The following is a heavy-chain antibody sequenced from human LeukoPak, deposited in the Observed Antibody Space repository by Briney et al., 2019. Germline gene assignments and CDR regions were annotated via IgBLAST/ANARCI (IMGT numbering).Heavy chain of an antibody. V-gene: IGHV3-23*01. CDR2: ISGSGGST. CDR3: AKLQGHSSGWYNY. J-gene: IGHJ4*02. Sequence: GGSLRLSCAASGFTFSSYAMSWVRQAPGKGLEWGSAISGSGGSTYYADSVKGRFTISRDNSKNTLYLQMNSLRAEDTAVYYCAKLQGHSSGWYNYWGQGTLVTVSS. D-gene: IGHD6-19*01. CDR1: GFTFSSYA.